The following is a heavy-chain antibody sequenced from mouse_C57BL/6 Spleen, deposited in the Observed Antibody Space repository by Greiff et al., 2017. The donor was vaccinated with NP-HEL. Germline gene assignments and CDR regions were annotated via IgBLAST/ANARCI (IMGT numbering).Heavy chain of an antibody. V-gene: IGHV1-5*01. Sequence: EVQLQQSGTVLARPGASVKMSCKTSGYTFTSYWMHWVKQRPGQGLEWIGAIYPGNSDTSYNQKFKGKAKLTAVTSASTAYMELSSLTNEDSAVYYCTREGAYGNYGRDYAMDYWGQGTSVTVSS. CDR3: TREGAYGNYGRDYAMDY. CDR1: GYTFTSYW. D-gene: IGHD2-1*01. J-gene: IGHJ4*01. CDR2: IYPGNSDT.